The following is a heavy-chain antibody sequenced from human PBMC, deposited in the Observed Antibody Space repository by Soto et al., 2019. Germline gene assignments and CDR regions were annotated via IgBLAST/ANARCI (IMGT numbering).Heavy chain of an antibody. V-gene: IGHV1-69*04. J-gene: IGHJ4*02. D-gene: IGHD6-6*01. CDR1: GGTFSSYT. CDR2: IIPILGIA. CDR3: AREAKYSSSYTDY. Sequence: SVKVSCKASGGTFSSYTISWVRQAPGQGLEWMGRIIPILGIANYAQKFQGRVTITADKSTSTAYMELSSLRSEDTAVYYCAREAKYSSSYTDYWGQGTLVTVSS.